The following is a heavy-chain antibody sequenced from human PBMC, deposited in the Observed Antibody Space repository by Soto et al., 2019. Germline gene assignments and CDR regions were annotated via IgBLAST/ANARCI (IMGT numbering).Heavy chain of an antibody. CDR2: FSGRSGDT. D-gene: IGHD6-19*01. CDR1: GFSISTHA. CDR3: ARDSSAWPNYFDS. V-gene: IGHV3-23*01. Sequence: PGGSLRLSCVASGFSISTHALTWVRQAPEKGLEWVSSFSGRSGDTYYAASVKGRFTISGDSSKNTVILQMNNLRADDTALYYCARDSSAWPNYFDSWGQGIQVTVSS. J-gene: IGHJ4*02.